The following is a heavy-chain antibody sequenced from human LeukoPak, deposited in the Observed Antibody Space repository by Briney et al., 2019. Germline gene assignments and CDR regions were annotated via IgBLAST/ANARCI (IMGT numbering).Heavy chain of an antibody. D-gene: IGHD3-16*02. CDR3: AKEQGLYDYVWGSYRYTLGPFDY. J-gene: IGHJ4*02. V-gene: IGHV3-23*01. CDR1: GFTFSSYA. CDR2: ISGSGGST. Sequence: GGSLRLSCAASGFTFSSYAMSWVRQAPGKGLEWVSAISGSGGSTYYADSVKGRFTISRDNSKNTLYLQMNSLRAEDTAVYYCAKEQGLYDYVWGSYRYTLGPFDYWGQGTLVTVSS.